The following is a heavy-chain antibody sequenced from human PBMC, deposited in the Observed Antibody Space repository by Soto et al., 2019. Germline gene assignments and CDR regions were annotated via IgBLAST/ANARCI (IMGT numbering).Heavy chain of an antibody. CDR3: ARGFYYGMDV. V-gene: IGHV3-13*01. Sequence: VQLVESGGGLVQPGGSLRLSCAASGFTFSSYDMHWVRQATGKGLEWVSAIGIAGDTYYSASVKGRFTISRENAKNSLYLQMNSLRAGDTAVYHCARGFYYGMDVWGQGTTVTVSS. CDR1: GFTFSSYD. CDR2: IGIAGDT. J-gene: IGHJ6*02.